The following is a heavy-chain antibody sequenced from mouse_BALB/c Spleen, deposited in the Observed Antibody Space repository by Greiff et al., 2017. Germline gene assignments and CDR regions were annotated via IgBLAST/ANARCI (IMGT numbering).Heavy chain of an antibody. V-gene: IGHV5-6-3*01. CDR2: INSNGGST. Sequence: EVKLVESGGGLVQPGGSLKLSCAASGFTFSSYGMSWVRQTPDKRLELVATINSNGGSTYYPDSVKGRFTISRDNAKNTLYLQMSSLKSEDTAMYYCARDGYYDYDRFFAYWGQGTLVTVSA. CDR1: GFTFSSYG. D-gene: IGHD2-4*01. CDR3: ARDGYYDYDRFFAY. J-gene: IGHJ3*01.